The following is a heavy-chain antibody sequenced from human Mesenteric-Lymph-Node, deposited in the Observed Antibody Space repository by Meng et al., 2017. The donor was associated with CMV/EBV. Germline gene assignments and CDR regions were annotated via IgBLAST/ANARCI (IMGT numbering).Heavy chain of an antibody. CDR1: GYTFTGYY. CDR2: INPNSGRT. J-gene: IGHJ3*02. Sequence: ASVKVSCKASGYTFTGYYIHWVRQAPGQGLEWMGWINPNSGRTYFAQKFKGRVTVTRDTSINTAYMELTMLRFEDTAVYYCARDLSGDAFDIWGQGTMVTVSS. D-gene: IGHD1-26*01. V-gene: IGHV1-2*02. CDR3: ARDLSGDAFDI.